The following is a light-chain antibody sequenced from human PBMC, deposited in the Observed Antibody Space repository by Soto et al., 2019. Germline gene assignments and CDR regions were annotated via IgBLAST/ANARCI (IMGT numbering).Light chain of an antibody. CDR2: GAS. J-gene: IGKJ5*01. CDR3: QHYGRSPIT. CDR1: QTFSNSF. V-gene: IGKV3-20*01. Sequence: EIVMTQSPGALSLSPGERATLSCRASQTFSNSFLSWFQQIPGQAPRLLISGASSRATGIPDRFSGSGSATDFTLTISRLEPEDFALYYCQHYGRSPITFGQGTRLEI.